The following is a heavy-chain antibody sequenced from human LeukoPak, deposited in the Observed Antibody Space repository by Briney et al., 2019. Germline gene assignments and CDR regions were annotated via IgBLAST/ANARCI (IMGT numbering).Heavy chain of an antibody. D-gene: IGHD3-22*01. CDR2: ISSSSSYI. V-gene: IGHV3-21*01. Sequence: GGSLRLSCAATGFTFSSYSMNWVRQAPGKGLEWVSSISSSSSYIYYADSVKGRFTISRDNAKNSLYLQMNSLRAEDTAVYYCARGKYYYDSSGLDAFDIWGQGTMVTVSS. CDR1: GFTFSSYS. J-gene: IGHJ3*02. CDR3: ARGKYYYDSSGLDAFDI.